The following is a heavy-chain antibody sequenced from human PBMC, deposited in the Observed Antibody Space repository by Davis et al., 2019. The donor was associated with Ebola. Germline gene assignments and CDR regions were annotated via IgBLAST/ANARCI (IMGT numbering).Heavy chain of an antibody. V-gene: IGHV1-18*01. CDR2: ITVATGQS. Sequence: ASVKVSCKASGFSLNKYGITWVRQAPGQGLEWMGGITVATGQSNSGPKFQGRVTVTRDTSTSTVYMELSSLTSEDTALYYCTTGVYGGYAFDIWGLGTLVTVSS. CDR3: TTGVYGGYAFDI. J-gene: IGHJ3*02. D-gene: IGHD4-23*01. CDR1: GFSLNKYG.